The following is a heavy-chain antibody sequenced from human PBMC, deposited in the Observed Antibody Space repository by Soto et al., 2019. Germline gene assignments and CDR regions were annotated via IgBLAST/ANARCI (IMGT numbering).Heavy chain of an antibody. D-gene: IGHD2-2*01. Sequence: VASVKVSCKASGGTFSSYAISWVRQAPGQGLEWMGGIIPIFGTANYAQKFQGRVTITADESTSTAYMELSSLRSEDTAVYYCAGVVTAAMAGIRVWFDPWGQGTLVTVSS. CDR3: AGVVTAAMAGIRVWFDP. CDR1: GGTFSSYA. V-gene: IGHV1-69*13. CDR2: IIPIFGTA. J-gene: IGHJ5*02.